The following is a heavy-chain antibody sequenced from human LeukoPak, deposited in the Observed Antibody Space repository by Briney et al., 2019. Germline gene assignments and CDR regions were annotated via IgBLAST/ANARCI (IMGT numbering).Heavy chain of an antibody. CDR3: ARGSLGKFPPHF. Sequence: GGSLRLSCAASGFTFSSYSMNWVRQAPGKGLEWVSSISSSSSYIYYADSVKGRFTISRDNAKNSLYLQMNSLRAEDTAAYYCARGSLGKFPPHFWGQGTMVTVSS. D-gene: IGHD7-27*01. V-gene: IGHV3-21*01. CDR2: ISSSSSYI. J-gene: IGHJ3*01. CDR1: GFTFSSYS.